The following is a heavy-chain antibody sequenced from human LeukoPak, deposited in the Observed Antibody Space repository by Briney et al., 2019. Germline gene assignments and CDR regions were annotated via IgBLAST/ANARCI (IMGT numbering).Heavy chain of an antibody. CDR1: GVSISSGGYY. CDR2: IYYSGST. Sequence: SETLSLTCTVSGVSISSGGYYWRWLRQHPGKGLEWIGYIYYSGSTYCNPSLKSRVTISVDTSKNQFSLKLSSVTAADTAVYYCARDTAVAGTYDYWGQGTLVTVSS. D-gene: IGHD6-19*01. J-gene: IGHJ4*02. V-gene: IGHV4-31*03. CDR3: ARDTAVAGTYDY.